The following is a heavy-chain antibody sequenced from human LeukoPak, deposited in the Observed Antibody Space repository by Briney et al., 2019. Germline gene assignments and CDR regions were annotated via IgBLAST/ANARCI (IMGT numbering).Heavy chain of an antibody. D-gene: IGHD3-10*01. V-gene: IGHV1-18*01. Sequence: GASVKVPCKASGYTFTSYGISWVRQAPGQGLEWMGWISAYNGNTNYAQKLQGRVTMTTDTSTSTAYMELRSLRSDDTAVYYCARDHGSAYYRAPRHWGQGTLVTVSS. J-gene: IGHJ4*02. CDR3: ARDHGSAYYRAPRH. CDR1: GYTFTSYG. CDR2: ISAYNGNT.